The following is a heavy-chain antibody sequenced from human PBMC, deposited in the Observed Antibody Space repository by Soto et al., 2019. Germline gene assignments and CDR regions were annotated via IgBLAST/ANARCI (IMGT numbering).Heavy chain of an antibody. CDR1: GFTFSSFG. Sequence: QVHLVESGGGVVQPGRSLRRSCAASGFTFSSFGMHWVRQAPGKGLEWVAVISYDENSKYYAESVTGRFTISRDNSKNTLYLEMHSLRAEDTALYYCAKEGVGTTVGTSHGIGDFWGQGTLVTVSS. CDR2: ISYDENSK. D-gene: IGHD4-17*01. J-gene: IGHJ4*02. V-gene: IGHV3-30*18. CDR3: AKEGVGTTVGTSHGIGDF.